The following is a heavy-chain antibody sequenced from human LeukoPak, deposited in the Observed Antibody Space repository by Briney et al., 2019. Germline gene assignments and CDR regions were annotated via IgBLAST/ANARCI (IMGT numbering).Heavy chain of an antibody. D-gene: IGHD5-12*01. V-gene: IGHV1-2*02. Sequence: ASVKVSCKTSGYTFTDYYLHWVRQAPGQGLEWVGWIHPNTGATHYAQKFQGRLTMTRDTSISTVYMELTKLRSDDTAVYYCARDMGRYSGYDYDYWGQGTLVTASS. CDR1: GYTFTDYY. CDR2: IHPNTGAT. J-gene: IGHJ4*02. CDR3: ARDMGRYSGYDYDY.